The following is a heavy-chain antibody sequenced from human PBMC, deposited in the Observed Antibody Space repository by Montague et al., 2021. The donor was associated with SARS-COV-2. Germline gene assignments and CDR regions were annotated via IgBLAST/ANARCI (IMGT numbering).Heavy chain of an antibody. CDR3: VRHPNTYGFNGPPDF. CDR1: GVSVTDYY. Sequence: SETLSLTCTVSGVSVTDYYWSWIRQPPGKGLEWVGDILYNKGTNFNPSLTSRVAISVDTSKNQFSLRLTSVTAADTAFYYRVRHPNTYGFNGPPDFWGLGTLVTVSS. V-gene: IGHV4-59*08. CDR2: ILYNKGT. D-gene: IGHD3-3*01. J-gene: IGHJ4*02.